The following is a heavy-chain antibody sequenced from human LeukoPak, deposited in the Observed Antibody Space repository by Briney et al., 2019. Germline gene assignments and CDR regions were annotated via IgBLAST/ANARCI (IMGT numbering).Heavy chain of an antibody. CDR1: GGSISSYY. D-gene: IGHD3-22*01. V-gene: IGHV4-59*01. CDR3: ARVTGYMIEGYFDY. Sequence: SETLSLTCTVSGGSISSYYWSWIRRPPGKGLEWIGYIYYSGSTNYNPSLKSRVTISVKTSKNQFSLKLSSVTAADTAVYYCARVTGYMIEGYFDYWGQGTLVTVSS. J-gene: IGHJ4*02. CDR2: IYYSGST.